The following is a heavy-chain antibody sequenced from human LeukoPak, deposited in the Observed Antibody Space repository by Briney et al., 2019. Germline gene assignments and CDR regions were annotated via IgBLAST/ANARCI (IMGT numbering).Heavy chain of an antibody. CDR1: GFTFSSYG. CDR2: IWYDGSNK. Sequence: GRSLRLSCAASGFTFSSYGMHWVRQAPGKGLEWVAVIWYDGSNKYYADSVKGRFTISRDNSKNTLYLQMNSLRAEDTAVYYCARDSGSYPYCYYYYGMDVWGQGTTVTVSS. CDR3: ARDSGSYPYCYYYYGMDV. D-gene: IGHD1-26*01. J-gene: IGHJ6*02. V-gene: IGHV3-33*01.